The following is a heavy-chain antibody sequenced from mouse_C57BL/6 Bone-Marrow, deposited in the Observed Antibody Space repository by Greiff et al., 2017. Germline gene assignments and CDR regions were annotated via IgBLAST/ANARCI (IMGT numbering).Heavy chain of an antibody. J-gene: IGHJ3*01. D-gene: IGHD3-1*01. CDR3: VGQGGLRNFFAY. CDR1: GFSFNTYA. CDR2: IRSKSNNYAT. V-gene: IGHV10-1*01. Sequence: EVMLVESGGGLVQPKGSLKLSCAASGFSFNTYAMNWVRQAPGKGLEWVARIRSKSNNYATYYADSVKDRFTISRDDSESMLYLQMNNLKTEDTAMYYCVGQGGLRNFFAYWGQGTLVTVSA.